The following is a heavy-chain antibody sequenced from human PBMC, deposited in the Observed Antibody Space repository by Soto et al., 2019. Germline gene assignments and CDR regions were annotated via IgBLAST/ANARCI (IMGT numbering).Heavy chain of an antibody. CDR3: ARDVLAVTGSADY. V-gene: IGHV3-53*01. CDR2: LSSDRGA. Sequence: GGPLRLSCAASAFIVRSNYLSWVRQAPGKGLEWVSALSSDRGAYYTDSVKGRFAISRDNSKNTLYLQMDSLTAEDTAVYYCARDVLAVTGSADYWGQGTLVTSPQ. J-gene: IGHJ4*02. CDR1: AFIVRSNY. D-gene: IGHD6-19*01.